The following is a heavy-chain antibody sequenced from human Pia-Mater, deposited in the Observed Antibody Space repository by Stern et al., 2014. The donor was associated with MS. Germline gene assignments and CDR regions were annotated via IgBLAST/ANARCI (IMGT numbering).Heavy chain of an antibody. CDR1: GFTFSSYD. CDR2: IGTAGDT. Sequence: VKLVQSGGGLVQPGGSLRLSCAASGFTFSSYDMHWVRQATGKGLEWVSAIGTAGDTYYPGSVKGRFTISRENAKNSLYLQMNSLRAGDTAVYYCARARRDYYDSSGYPYYFDYWGQGTLVTVSS. CDR3: ARARRDYYDSSGYPYYFDY. J-gene: IGHJ4*02. D-gene: IGHD3-22*01. V-gene: IGHV3-13*01.